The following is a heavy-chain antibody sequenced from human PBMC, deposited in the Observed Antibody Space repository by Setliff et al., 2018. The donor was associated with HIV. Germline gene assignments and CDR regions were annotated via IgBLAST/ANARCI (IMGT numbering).Heavy chain of an antibody. CDR2: IYGSWIT. CDR1: GGSITNHY. J-gene: IGHJ3*02. D-gene: IGHD6-19*01. CDR3: AWESSEVQAFRFDT. Sequence: SETLSLTCTVSGGSITNHYWSWIRQPAGKGLEWMGRIYGSWITSYNPSLQRRVTMSLDTSKNQFSLRLNFVTASDTAVYFCAWESSEVQAFRFDTWGQGYMVT. V-gene: IGHV4-4*07.